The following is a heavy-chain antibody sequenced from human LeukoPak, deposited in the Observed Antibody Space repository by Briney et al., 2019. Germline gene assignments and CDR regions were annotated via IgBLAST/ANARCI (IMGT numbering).Heavy chain of an antibody. D-gene: IGHD6-13*01. CDR3: ATSSGIAAADVY. J-gene: IGHJ4*02. CDR2: IYYSGST. CDR1: GGSISSYY. Sequence: SETLSLTCTVSGGSISSYYWSWIRQPPGKGLEWIGYIYYSGSTYYNPTLKSRVTISVDTSKNQFSLRVTSVTAADLAVYYCATSSGIAAADVYWGQGTLVTVSS. V-gene: IGHV4-59*04.